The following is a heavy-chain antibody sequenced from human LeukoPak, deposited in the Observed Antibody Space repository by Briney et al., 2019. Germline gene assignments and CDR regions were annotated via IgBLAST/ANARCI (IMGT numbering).Heavy chain of an antibody. V-gene: IGHV1-69*04. J-gene: IGHJ6*02. CDR1: VGTFSSYA. Sequence: GASVNVSCKASVGTFSSYAISGVRQAPGQGLAWMGRIIPILGIANYAQKFQGRVTITADKSTSTAYMELSSLRSEDTAVYYCARLVGDADGVPDYYGMDVWGQGTTVTVSS. CDR3: ARLVGDADGVPDYYGMDV. D-gene: IGHD1-26*01. CDR2: IIPILGIA.